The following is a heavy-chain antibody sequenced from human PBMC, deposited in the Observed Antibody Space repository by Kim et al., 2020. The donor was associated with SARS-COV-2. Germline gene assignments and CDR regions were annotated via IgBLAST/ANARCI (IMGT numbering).Heavy chain of an antibody. Sequence: SVKVSCKASGGTFSSYAISWVRQAPGQGLEWMGRIIPILGIANYAQKFQGRVTITADKSTSTAYMELSSLRSEDTAVYYCARGSEEGYCSGGSCYFLDYGWGQGTLVTVSS. D-gene: IGHD2-15*01. CDR1: GGTFSSYA. CDR2: IIPILGIA. CDR3: ARGSEEGYCSGGSCYFLDYG. V-gene: IGHV1-69*04. J-gene: IGHJ4*02.